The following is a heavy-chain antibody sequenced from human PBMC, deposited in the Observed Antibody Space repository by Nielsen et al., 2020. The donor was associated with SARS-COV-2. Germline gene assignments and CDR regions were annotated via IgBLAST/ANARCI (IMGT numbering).Heavy chain of an antibody. Sequence: SVKVSCKASGFTFTSSAVQWVRQARGQRLEWIGWIVVGSGNTNYAQKFQERVTITRDMSTSTAYMELSSLRSEDTAVYYCAAAVGQYCGGDCYMYYYYGMDVWGQGTTVTVS. D-gene: IGHD2-21*02. J-gene: IGHJ6*02. CDR2: IVVGSGNT. CDR1: GFTFTSSA. CDR3: AAAVGQYCGGDCYMYYYYGMDV. V-gene: IGHV1-58*01.